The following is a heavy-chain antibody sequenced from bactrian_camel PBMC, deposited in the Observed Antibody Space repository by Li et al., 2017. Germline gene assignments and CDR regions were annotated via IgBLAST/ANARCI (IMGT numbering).Heavy chain of an antibody. J-gene: IGHJ4*01. CDR3: AAKRGSIWSAYCAGVEDDVSAFDL. Sequence: HVQLGESGAGSVQAGGSLRLPCVASVNTYTSNCMGWFRQAPGKGLEWVSTINTNGDTRNYADSVKGRFTISRDNAKHTLYLQMNSLKPEDTGLYYCAAKRGSIWSAYCAGVEDDVSAFDLWGQGTQVTVS. CDR2: INTNGDTR. V-gene: IGHV3S1*01. D-gene: IGHD1*01. CDR1: VNTYTSNC.